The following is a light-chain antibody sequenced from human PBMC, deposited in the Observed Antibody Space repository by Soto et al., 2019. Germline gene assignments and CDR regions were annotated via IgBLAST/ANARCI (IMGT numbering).Light chain of an antibody. CDR3: QQSYSTPQT. CDR1: QSSSSY. J-gene: IGKJ2*01. CDR2: AAS. V-gene: IGKV1-39*01. Sequence: DIQMTQSPSSLSASVGDRVTITCRASQSSSSYLNWYQQKPGQAPKLLIYAASSLQSGVPSRFSGSGSGTDFTLTISSLQPEDFATYYCQQSYSTPQTFGQGTKLEIK.